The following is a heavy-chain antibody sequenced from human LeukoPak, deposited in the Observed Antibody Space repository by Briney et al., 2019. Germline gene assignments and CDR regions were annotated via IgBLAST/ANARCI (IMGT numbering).Heavy chain of an antibody. CDR3: AKFLYSSGPFDL. CDR1: GFTFSSYG. Sequence: GGSLRLSCAASGFTFSSYGMSWVRQAPGKWLEWGSGISGRGGGTHFADSVKGRFTSSKDNSKNTLYLQMNSLRADDTAIYYCAKFLYSSGPFDLWGQGTLVTVSS. D-gene: IGHD3-10*01. CDR2: ISGRGGGT. J-gene: IGHJ4*02. V-gene: IGHV3-23*01.